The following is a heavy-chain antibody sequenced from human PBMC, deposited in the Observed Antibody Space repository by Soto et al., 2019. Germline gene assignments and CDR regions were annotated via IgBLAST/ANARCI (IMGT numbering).Heavy chain of an antibody. CDR3: ARDRDGLGIYYYYYMDV. V-gene: IGHV3-21*01. CDR1: GFTFSSYS. CDR2: ISSSSSYI. Sequence: GGSLRLSCAASGFTFSSYSMNWVRQAPGKGLEWVSSISSSSSYIYYADSVKGRFTISRDNAKNSLYLQMNSLRAEDTAVYYCARDRDGLGIYYYYYMDVWGKGTTVTVSS. J-gene: IGHJ6*03. D-gene: IGHD7-27*01.